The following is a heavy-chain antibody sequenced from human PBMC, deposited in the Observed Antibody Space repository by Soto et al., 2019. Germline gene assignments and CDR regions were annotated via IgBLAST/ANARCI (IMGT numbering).Heavy chain of an antibody. J-gene: IGHJ6*02. CDR3: ASVYYDSSGYYPYYYYYGMDV. V-gene: IGHV3-74*01. Sequence: GGSLRLSCAASGFTFSSYWMHWVRQAPGKGLVWVSRINSDGSSTSYADSVKGRFTISRDNAKNTLYLQMNSLRAEDTAVYYCASVYYDSSGYYPYYYYYGMDVWGQGTTVTVSS. CDR2: INSDGSST. CDR1: GFTFSSYW. D-gene: IGHD3-22*01.